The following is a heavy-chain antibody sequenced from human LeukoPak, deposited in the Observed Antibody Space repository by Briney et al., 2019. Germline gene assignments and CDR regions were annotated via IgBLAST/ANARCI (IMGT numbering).Heavy chain of an antibody. D-gene: IGHD3-22*01. CDR3: ARVPSSSGYYYGSSDWYFDL. V-gene: IGHV1-69*05. Sequence: SVRVSCKASGGTFSSYAISWVRQAPGQGLEWMGGIIPIFGTANYAQKFQGRVTITTDESTGTAYMELSSLRSEDTAVYYCARVPSSSGYYYGSSDWYFDLWGRGALVTVSS. J-gene: IGHJ2*01. CDR2: IIPIFGTA. CDR1: GGTFSSYA.